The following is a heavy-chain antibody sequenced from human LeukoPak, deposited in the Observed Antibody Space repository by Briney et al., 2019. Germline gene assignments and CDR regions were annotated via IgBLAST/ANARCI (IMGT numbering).Heavy chain of an antibody. Sequence: SETLSLTCTVSGGSISSYYWRWIRQPPGKGLEWIGYIYYSGSTNYNPSLKSRVTISVDTSKNQFSLKLSSVTAADTAVYYCARDTSSSFDYWGQGTLVTVSS. CDR2: IYYSGST. D-gene: IGHD6-6*01. V-gene: IGHV4-59*01. CDR3: ARDTSSSFDY. J-gene: IGHJ4*02. CDR1: GGSISSYY.